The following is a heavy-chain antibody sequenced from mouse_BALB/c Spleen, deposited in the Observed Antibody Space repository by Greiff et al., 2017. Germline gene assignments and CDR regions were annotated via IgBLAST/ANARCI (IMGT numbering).Heavy chain of an antibody. Sequence: QVQLQQSGAELVKPGASVKLSCKASGYTFTSYYMYWVKQRPGQGLEWIGEINPSNGGTNFNEKFESKATLTVDKSSSTAYMQLSSLTSEDSAVYYCTRWIYDGLWFAYWGQGTLVTVSA. CDR3: TRWIYDGLWFAY. J-gene: IGHJ3*01. V-gene: IGHV1S81*02. CDR1: GYTFTSYY. D-gene: IGHD2-3*01. CDR2: INPSNGGT.